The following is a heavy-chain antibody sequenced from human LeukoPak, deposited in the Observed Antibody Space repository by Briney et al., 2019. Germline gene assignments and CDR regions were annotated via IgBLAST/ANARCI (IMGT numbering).Heavy chain of an antibody. V-gene: IGHV1-8*01. CDR3: ARGNGLSSGWYPSPDY. J-gene: IGHJ4*02. CDR2: MNPNSGNT. CDR1: GYTFTSYD. D-gene: IGHD6-19*01. Sequence: PGASVKVSCKASGYTFTSYDINWVRQATGQGLEWMGWMNPNSGNTGYAQKFQGRVTMTRNTSISTAYMELSSLRSEDTAVYYCARGNGLSSGWYPSPDYWGQGTLVTVSS.